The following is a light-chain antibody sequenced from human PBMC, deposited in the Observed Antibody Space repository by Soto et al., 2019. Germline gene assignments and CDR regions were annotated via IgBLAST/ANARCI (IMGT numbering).Light chain of an antibody. CDR3: QQYGRCPPGYT. V-gene: IGKV3-20*01. J-gene: IGKJ2*01. Sequence: EIVLTQSPGTLSLSPGERATLSCRASQSVSRSYLAWYQQRPGQAPRLLIYGASTRATGIPDRFSGSGSGTDFTLTISRLEPEDFAVYYCQQYGRCPPGYTFGEGTKLEI. CDR1: QSVSRSY. CDR2: GAS.